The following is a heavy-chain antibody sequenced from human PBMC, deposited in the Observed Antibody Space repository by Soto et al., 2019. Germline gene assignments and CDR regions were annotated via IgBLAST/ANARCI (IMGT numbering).Heavy chain of an antibody. CDR3: AKHLSGSDLFDN. CDR2: ISGSGGTT. D-gene: IGHD1-26*01. V-gene: IGHV3-23*01. J-gene: IGHJ4*02. Sequence: EVQLLESGGGLVQPGGSLRLSCAASGFTFSTYAMSWVRQAPGKGPEWVSAISGSGGTTYYADSVKGRFTLSRDNSKDTLYLQMNSLRAEDTALYFCAKHLSGSDLFDNCGQVTQVTVSS. CDR1: GFTFSTYA.